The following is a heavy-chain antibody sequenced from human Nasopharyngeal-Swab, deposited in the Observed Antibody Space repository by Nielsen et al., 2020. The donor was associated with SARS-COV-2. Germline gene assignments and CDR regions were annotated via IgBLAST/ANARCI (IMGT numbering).Heavy chain of an antibody. Sequence: ASVQVSCKASGYSFTSYAMHWVRQAPGQRLERMGWINAGNGNTKYSQKFQGRVTITRDTSASTAYMELSSLRSEDTAVYYCARYVDYDILTGYYYYGMDVWGQGTTVTVSS. CDR2: INAGNGNT. V-gene: IGHV1-3*01. J-gene: IGHJ6*02. CDR1: GYSFTSYA. CDR3: ARYVDYDILTGYYYYGMDV. D-gene: IGHD3-9*01.